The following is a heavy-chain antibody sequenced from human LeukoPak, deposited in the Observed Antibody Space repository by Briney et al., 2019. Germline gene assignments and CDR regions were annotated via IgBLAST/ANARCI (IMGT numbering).Heavy chain of an antibody. CDR1: GGTFSSYA. J-gene: IGHJ3*02. Sequence: SVKVSCKASGGTFSSYAISWVRQAPGQGLEWMGRIIPILGIANYAQKFQGRVTITADKSTSTAYMELSSLRSEDTAVYYCARLTTVKYAFDIWGQGTMVTVSS. CDR3: ARLTTVKYAFDI. D-gene: IGHD4-17*01. CDR2: IIPILGIA. V-gene: IGHV1-69*04.